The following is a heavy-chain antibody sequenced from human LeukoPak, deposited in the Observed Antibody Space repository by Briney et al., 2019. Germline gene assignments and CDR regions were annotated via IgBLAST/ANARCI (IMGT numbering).Heavy chain of an antibody. J-gene: IGHJ3*01. D-gene: IGHD6-19*01. CDR3: ARGFPPGSGSRGSHAFDV. CDR1: EMSFSAYY. Sequence: SEPLSLTCAVSEMSFSAYYWNWIRQSPGKGLEWIGEINYGGSTKYTPSLQGRGTILIDTSKNQFSLKLTSVTAADTAVYYCARGFPPGSGSRGSHAFDVWGQGTMVTVSS. V-gene: IGHV4-34*01. CDR2: INYGGST.